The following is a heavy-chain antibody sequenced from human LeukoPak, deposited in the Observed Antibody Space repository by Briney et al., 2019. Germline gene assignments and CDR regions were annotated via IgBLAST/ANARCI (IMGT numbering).Heavy chain of an antibody. V-gene: IGHV4-61*02. J-gene: IGHJ6*02. D-gene: IGHD4-23*01. Sequence: PSETLSLTCTVSGGSISSGSYYWSWIRQPAGKGLEWIGRIYTSGSTNYNPSLKSRVTISADTSKNQFSLKLSSVTAADTAVYYCARDHTVVTPIDYYYYGMDVWGQGTTVTVSS. CDR3: ARDHTVVTPIDYYYYGMDV. CDR2: IYTSGST. CDR1: GGSISSGSYY.